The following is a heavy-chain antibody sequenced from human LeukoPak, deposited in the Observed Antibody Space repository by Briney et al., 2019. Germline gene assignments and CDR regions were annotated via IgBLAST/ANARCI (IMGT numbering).Heavy chain of an antibody. CDR3: ARGSDGTTVTPYYYYYMDV. V-gene: IGHV4-39*01. Sequence: TEPLSLTCSVSGDPISNSTYYRGRISQPPAKGQDRIWSIYYSGSTYYKPYLKSRVTISVATSKNQFSLKLSSVTAADTAVYYCARGSDGTTVTPYYYYYMDVWGKGTTVTISS. D-gene: IGHD4-17*01. J-gene: IGHJ6*03. CDR1: GDPISNSTYY. CDR2: IYYSGST.